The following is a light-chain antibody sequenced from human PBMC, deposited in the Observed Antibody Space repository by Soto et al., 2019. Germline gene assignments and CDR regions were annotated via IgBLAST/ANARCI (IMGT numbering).Light chain of an antibody. CDR3: QHYNSFPWT. V-gene: IGKV1-5*03. CDR1: QSIINW. J-gene: IGKJ1*01. CDR2: KAS. Sequence: DIQMTQSPSTLSASVGDRVTITCRASQSIINWLGWYQQKPGKAPKPLIYKASSLESGVPSRLSGSGSGTYFTLTINRLQPDDFATYYCQHYNSFPWTFGQGTKVDIK.